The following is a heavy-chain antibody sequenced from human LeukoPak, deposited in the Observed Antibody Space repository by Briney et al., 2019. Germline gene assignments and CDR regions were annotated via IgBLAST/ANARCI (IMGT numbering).Heavy chain of an antibody. J-gene: IGHJ3*02. CDR3: AKVRVYGVYAFDI. V-gene: IGHV3-23*01. CDR2: STTSGNT. CDR1: GFTFSSFA. D-gene: IGHD2-8*01. Sequence: GGSLRLSCAASGFTFSSFAMSWVRQAPGKGLEWVSASTTSGNTYYVDSVKGRFTIYRDKSKNSLYLQMNSLRIEDTAVYYCAKVRVYGVYAFDIWGQGTMVTVSP.